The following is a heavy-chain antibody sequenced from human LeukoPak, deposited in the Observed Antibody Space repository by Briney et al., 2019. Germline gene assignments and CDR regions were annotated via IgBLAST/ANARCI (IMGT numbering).Heavy chain of an antibody. CDR3: ERDDGRTEY. CDR1: GFTFSSYA. CDR2: ISSSSSYI. J-gene: IGHJ4*02. V-gene: IGHV3-21*01. D-gene: IGHD1-26*01. Sequence: GGSLRLSCAASGFTFSSYAMRWVRQAPGKGPEWVSPISSSSSYIYYADSVKGRFTISRDNAKNSLYLQMNSLRAEDTAVYYCERDDGRTEYWGQGTLVTVSS.